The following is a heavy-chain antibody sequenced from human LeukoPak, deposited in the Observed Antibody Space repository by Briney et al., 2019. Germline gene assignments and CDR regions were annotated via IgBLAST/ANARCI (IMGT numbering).Heavy chain of an antibody. D-gene: IGHD3-10*01. J-gene: IGHJ4*02. CDR2: ISAKNGDT. V-gene: IGHV1-18*01. CDR3: ARLNYGSNAAGY. CDR1: GFTFSTSG. Sequence: GASVKVSCKASGFTFSTSGICWVRQAPGQGLEWMGLISAKNGDTNYVQTLQDRDTMTTDTSTSTPYMELRSLRSDDTAVYYCARLNYGSNAAGYWGQGTLVIVSS.